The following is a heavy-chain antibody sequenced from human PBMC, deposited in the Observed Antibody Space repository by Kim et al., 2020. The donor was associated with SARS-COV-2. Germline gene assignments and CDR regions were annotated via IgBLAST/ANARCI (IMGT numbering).Heavy chain of an antibody. CDR2: IYWDDDK. CDR3: AHRRRTMITFGGGDDD. CDR1: GFSLSTSGVG. D-gene: IGHD3-16*01. V-gene: IGHV2-5*02. J-gene: IGHJ4*02. Sequence: SGPTLVEPTQTLTLTCTFSGFSLSTSGVGVGWIRQPPGKALEWLALIYWDDDKRYSPSLKSRLTITKDTSKNQVVLTMTNMDPVDTATYYCAHRRRTMITFGGGDDDWGQGTLVTVSS.